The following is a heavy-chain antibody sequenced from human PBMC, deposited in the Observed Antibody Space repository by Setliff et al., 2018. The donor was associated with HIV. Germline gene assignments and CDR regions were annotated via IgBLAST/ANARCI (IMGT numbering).Heavy chain of an antibody. D-gene: IGHD3-10*01. CDR3: ARGPDIWFGELFPFDY. CDR1: GFTFSSYG. V-gene: IGHV3-30*03. CDR2: ISYDGSKK. Sequence: PGGSLRLSCAASGFTFSSYGMHWVRQAPGKGLEWVSLISYDGSKKYYADSVKGRFSISRDNSKNTLYLQMNSLRAEDTAVYYCARGPDIWFGELFPFDYWGQGTLVTVSS. J-gene: IGHJ4*02.